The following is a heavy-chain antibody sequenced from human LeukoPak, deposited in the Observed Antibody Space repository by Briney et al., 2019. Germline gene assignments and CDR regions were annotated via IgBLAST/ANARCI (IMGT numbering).Heavy chain of an antibody. Sequence: PGGSLRLSCAASGFSFSDYYMSWVRQAPGKGLEWVSYISSSGNTIYYADSVEGRFTISRDNAKNSLYLQMNSLRAEDTAVYYCARDQYYYDSSAPPLYWGQGTLVTVSS. V-gene: IGHV3-11*01. J-gene: IGHJ4*02. CDR3: ARDQYYYDSSAPPLY. CDR1: GFSFSDYY. CDR2: ISSSGNTI. D-gene: IGHD3-22*01.